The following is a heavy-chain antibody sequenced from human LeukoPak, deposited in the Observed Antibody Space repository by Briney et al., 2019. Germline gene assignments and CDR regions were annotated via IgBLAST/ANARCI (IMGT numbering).Heavy chain of an antibody. D-gene: IGHD4-23*01. V-gene: IGHV3-53*01. CDR2: LYSGGSA. CDR1: GFTFSSYA. J-gene: IGHJ3*02. Sequence: PGGSLRLTCAASGFTFSSYAMSCVRQASEKGLEWVSILYSGGSAYYADSVKGRFTISRDNSKNTLYLQMNSLRVEDTAVYYCARTTVESGRYDAFDIWGQGTLVSVSS. CDR3: ARTTVESGRYDAFDI.